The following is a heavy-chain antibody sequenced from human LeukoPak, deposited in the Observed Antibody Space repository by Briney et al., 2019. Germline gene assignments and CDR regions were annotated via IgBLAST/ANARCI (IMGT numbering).Heavy chain of an antibody. CDR3: ARDEVVVVVAATGSWFDP. CDR1: GYTFTSYG. J-gene: IGHJ5*02. Sequence: ASVKVSCKASGYTFTSYGISWVRQAPGQGLEWMGWISAYNGNTNYAQKLQGIVTMTTDTSTSTAYMELRSLRSNDTAVYYCARDEVVVVVAATGSWFDPWGQGTLVTVSS. D-gene: IGHD2-15*01. CDR2: ISAYNGNT. V-gene: IGHV1-18*01.